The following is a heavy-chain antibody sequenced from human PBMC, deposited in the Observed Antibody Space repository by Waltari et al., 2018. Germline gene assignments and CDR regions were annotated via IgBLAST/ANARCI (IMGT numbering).Heavy chain of an antibody. CDR1: GYTFTTND. D-gene: IGHD2-15*01. V-gene: IGHV1-8*01. CDR2: MNPNSGNT. Sequence: QVQLVQSGAEVKKPGASVTVSCKASGYTFTTNDINWVRQATGQGLEWMGWMNPNSGNTGYAQKFQGRVTMTRSTSISTAYMEVSRLRSEDTAVYYCARGLISGDYWGQGTLVTVSS. J-gene: IGHJ4*02. CDR3: ARGLISGDY.